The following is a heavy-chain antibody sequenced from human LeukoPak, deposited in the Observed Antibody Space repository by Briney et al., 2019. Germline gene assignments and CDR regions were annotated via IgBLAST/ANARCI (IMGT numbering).Heavy chain of an antibody. CDR2: MNPNSGNT. Sequence: ASVKVSCKASGYTFTSYDINWVRQATGQGLEWMGWMNPNSGNTGYAQKFQGRVTMTRNTSISTAYMELSSLGSEDTAVYYCARDTIAAAGSDYWGQGTLVTVSS. D-gene: IGHD6-13*01. CDR1: GYTFTSYD. V-gene: IGHV1-8*01. J-gene: IGHJ4*02. CDR3: ARDTIAAAGSDY.